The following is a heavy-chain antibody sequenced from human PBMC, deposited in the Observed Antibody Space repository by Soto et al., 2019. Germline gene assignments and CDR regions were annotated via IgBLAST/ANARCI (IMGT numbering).Heavy chain of an antibody. CDR1: GFTFSPYW. CDR3: AGGSGCISDT. V-gene: IGHV3-7*03. CDR2: IKDDGGDE. J-gene: IGHJ5*02. Sequence: EVQLVESGGGLVQPGGSLRLSCAASGFTFSPYWMSWVRQAPGKGLEWVAVIKDDGGDEHYLETVRGRFTISRDNAKEDLSVAIDSLREEDTVVYYCAGGSGCISDTWGQGTLVTVSS. D-gene: IGHD6-19*01.